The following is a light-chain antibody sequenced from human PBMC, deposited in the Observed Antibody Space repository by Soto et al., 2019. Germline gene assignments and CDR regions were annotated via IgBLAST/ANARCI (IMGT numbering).Light chain of an antibody. J-gene: IGKJ5*01. CDR2: DAS. CDR3: QHYHGWPIT. Sequence: EIVMTQSPATLSESPAEGATVSCMASQSVSSHLAWYQHKPGQAPRPLFYDASTRATGIPARVSGSGSGTEFTLTISSLQSEDFAVYYCQHYHGWPITFGQGTRLEIK. V-gene: IGKV3-15*01. CDR1: QSVSSH.